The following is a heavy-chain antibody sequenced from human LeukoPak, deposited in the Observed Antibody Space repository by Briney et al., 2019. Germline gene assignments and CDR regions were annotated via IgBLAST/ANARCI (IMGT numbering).Heavy chain of an antibody. J-gene: IGHJ4*02. V-gene: IGHV3-64*01. CDR1: GLTLRSFG. CDR2: ISSNGGST. D-gene: IGHD1-20*01. CDR3: ARDFGLTGKVDY. Sequence: GGSLRLSCAASGLTLRSFGMHWVRQAPGKGLESVSAISSNGGSTYYANSVKGRFTISRDNSKNTLYLQMGSLRAEDLAVYYCARDFGLTGKVDYWGQGTLVTVSS.